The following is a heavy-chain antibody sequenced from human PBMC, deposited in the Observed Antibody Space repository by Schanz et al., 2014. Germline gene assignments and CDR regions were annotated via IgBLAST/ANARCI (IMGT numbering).Heavy chain of an antibody. J-gene: IGHJ2*01. CDR3: ARLSVAGRPHVNYWYFDL. D-gene: IGHD6-19*01. V-gene: IGHV1-2*04. Sequence: QVQLVQSGAEVKKPGASVKVSCKTSGYTTFTDYYIPWLRQAPGQGLEWMGWINPNSGDTIYAQKFQGWVTMTRDTSISTAYMEVSRLKSDDTAVYYCARLSVAGRPHVNYWYFDLWGRGTLVTVSA. CDR1: GYTTFTDYY. CDR2: INPNSGDT.